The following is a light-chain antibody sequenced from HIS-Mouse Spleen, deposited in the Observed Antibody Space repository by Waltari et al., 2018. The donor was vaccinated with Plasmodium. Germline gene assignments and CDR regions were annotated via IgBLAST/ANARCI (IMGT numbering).Light chain of an antibody. CDR2: DVS. J-gene: IGLJ2*01. CDR1: SRDVGGYNY. V-gene: IGLV2-11*01. Sequence: QSALTQPRSVSGSPGQSVTISCTGTSRDVGGYNYVSWYQQHPGKAPKLMIYDVSKRPSGVPDRFPGSKSGNTAPLTISGLQAEDEADYYCCSYAGSYTWVFGGGTKLTVL. CDR3: CSYAGSYTWV.